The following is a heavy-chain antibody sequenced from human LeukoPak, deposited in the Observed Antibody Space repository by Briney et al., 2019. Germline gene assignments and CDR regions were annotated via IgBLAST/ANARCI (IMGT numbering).Heavy chain of an antibody. D-gene: IGHD1-1*01. CDR1: GFTFSSYA. V-gene: IGHV3-23*01. CDR3: AKRSGTTGSRSLDY. CDR2: ISGSGGST. J-gene: IGHJ4*02. Sequence: GGSLRLSCAASGFTFSSYAMSWVRQAPGKGLEWVSAISGSGGSTYYADSVKGRFTVSRDNSKNTLYLQMNSLRAEDTAVYYCAKRSGTTGSRSLDYWGQGTLVTVSS.